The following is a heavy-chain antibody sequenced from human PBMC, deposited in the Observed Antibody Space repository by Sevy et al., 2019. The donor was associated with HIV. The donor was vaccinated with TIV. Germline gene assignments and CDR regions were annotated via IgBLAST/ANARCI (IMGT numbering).Heavy chain of an antibody. J-gene: IGHJ3*02. CDR3: ARVMVVTDAFDI. V-gene: IGHV3-30-3*01. CDR1: GFTFSSYA. D-gene: IGHD2-21*02. Sequence: GGSLRLSCAASGFTFSSYAMHWVRQAPGKGLEWVAVILYDGSNKYYSDSVKGRFTISRDNSKNTLYLQMNSLRAEDTAVYYCARVMVVTDAFDIWGQGTMVTVSS. CDR2: ILYDGSNK.